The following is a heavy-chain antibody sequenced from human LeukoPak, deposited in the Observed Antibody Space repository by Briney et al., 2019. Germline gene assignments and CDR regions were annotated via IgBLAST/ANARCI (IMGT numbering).Heavy chain of an antibody. J-gene: IGHJ4*02. Sequence: SEILSLTCTVSGGSISSYYWSWIRQPPGKGLEWIGYIYYSGSTNYNPSLKSRVTISVDTSKNQFSLKLSSVTAADTAVYYCARHDYSNYPVFNYWGQGTLVTVSS. V-gene: IGHV4-59*01. D-gene: IGHD4-11*01. CDR2: IYYSGST. CDR1: GGSISSYY. CDR3: ARHDYSNYPVFNY.